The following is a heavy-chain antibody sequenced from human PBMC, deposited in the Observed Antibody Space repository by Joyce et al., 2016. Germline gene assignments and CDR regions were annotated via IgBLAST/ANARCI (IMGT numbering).Heavy chain of an antibody. Sequence: EVQLLESGGGLVQPGGSLRLSCAAAGFTFSSFAMTWVRQAPGKGLEGVAAISGSCGGTYYAGSVKGRFTISRDNSKNTLYLQMNSLRAEDTAVYYCAKGLESRYFDWSDYWGQGTLVTVSS. D-gene: IGHD3-9*01. CDR3: AKGLESRYFDWSDY. J-gene: IGHJ4*02. V-gene: IGHV3-23*01. CDR1: GFTFSSFA. CDR2: ISGSCGGT.